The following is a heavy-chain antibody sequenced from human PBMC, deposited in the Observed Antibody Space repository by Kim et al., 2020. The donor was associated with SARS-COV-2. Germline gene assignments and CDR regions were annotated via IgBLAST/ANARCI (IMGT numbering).Heavy chain of an antibody. D-gene: IGHD3-10*01. J-gene: IGHJ4*02. CDR3: AREGWFGEKLGFDY. Sequence: SETLSLTCTVSGYSISSGYYWGWIRQPPGKGLEWIGSIYHSGSTYYNPSLKSRVTISVDTSKNQFSLKLSSVTAADTAVYYCAREGWFGEKLGFDYWGQGTLVTVSS. CDR2: IYHSGST. CDR1: GYSISSGYY. V-gene: IGHV4-38-2*02.